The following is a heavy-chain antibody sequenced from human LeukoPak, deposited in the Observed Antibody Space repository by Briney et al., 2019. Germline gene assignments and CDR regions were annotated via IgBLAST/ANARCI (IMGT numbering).Heavy chain of an antibody. Sequence: PGGSLRLPCAASGFTFSSYGMSWVRQAPGKGLEWVSAISGSGGSTYYADSVKGRFTISRDNSKNTLYLQMNSLRAEDTAVYYCAKVFGSGWYSPNGAFDYWGQGTLVTVSS. CDR3: AKVFGSGWYSPNGAFDY. V-gene: IGHV3-23*01. D-gene: IGHD6-19*01. CDR1: GFTFSSYG. CDR2: ISGSGGST. J-gene: IGHJ4*02.